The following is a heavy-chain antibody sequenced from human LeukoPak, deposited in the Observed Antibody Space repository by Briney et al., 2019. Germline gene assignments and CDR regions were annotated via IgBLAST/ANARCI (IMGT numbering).Heavy chain of an antibody. J-gene: IGHJ1*01. CDR1: GFTFTNYA. V-gene: IGHV3-23*01. D-gene: IGHD6-19*01. CDR2: ISGSGRST. Sequence: GGSLRLSCAASGFTFTNYAMSWVRQAPGKGLEWVSVISGSGRSTYYADSVKGRFTISRDNSKNTLSLQMNSLSADDTAVYYCAKDLLDVAGSWGYFQHWGQGTLVTVSS. CDR3: AKDLLDVAGSWGYFQH.